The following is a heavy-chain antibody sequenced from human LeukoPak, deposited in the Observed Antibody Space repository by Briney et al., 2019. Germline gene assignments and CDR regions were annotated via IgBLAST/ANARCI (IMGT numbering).Heavy chain of an antibody. CDR2: IYYSGST. V-gene: IGHV4-30-4*01. D-gene: IGHD2-2*01. Sequence: PSETLSLTCTVSGGSISSGDYYWSWIRQPPGKGLEWIGYIYYSGSTYYNPSLKSRVTISVDTSKNQFSLKLSSVTAADTAVYYCARSIVPAAMYNWFDPWGQGTLVTVSS. CDR3: ARSIVPAAMYNWFDP. CDR1: GGSISSGDYY. J-gene: IGHJ5*02.